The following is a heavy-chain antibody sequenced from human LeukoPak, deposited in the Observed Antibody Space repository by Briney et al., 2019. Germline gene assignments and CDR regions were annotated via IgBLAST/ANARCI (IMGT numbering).Heavy chain of an antibody. D-gene: IGHD3-22*01. CDR2: ISASGGTT. CDR1: GFTFSNYA. V-gene: IGHV3-23*01. CDR3: AKRPRDSTGYYLGAFDF. Sequence: GGSLRLSCAASGFTFSNYAMTWVRQAPGKGLEWVSGISASGGTTYYADSVRGRFTISRDNSRNTLFLQMNSLRAEDTAVYYCAKRPRDSTGYYLGAFDFWGLGTMVSVSS. J-gene: IGHJ3*01.